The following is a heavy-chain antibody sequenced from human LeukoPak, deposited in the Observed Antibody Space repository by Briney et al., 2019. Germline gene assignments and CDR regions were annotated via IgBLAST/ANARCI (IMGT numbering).Heavy chain of an antibody. D-gene: IGHD3-10*01. CDR3: ARVHSSMIRGVIFDY. CDR1: GGSLTNYY. V-gene: IGHV4-59*01. J-gene: IGHJ4*02. Sequence: SETLSLTCAVSGGSLTNYYWSWIRQPPGKGLEWIGYVYYSGSTNYNPSLESRVTISLDTSKNQFSLKLSSVTAADTAVYYCARVHSSMIRGVIFDYWGQGSLVTVSS. CDR2: VYYSGST.